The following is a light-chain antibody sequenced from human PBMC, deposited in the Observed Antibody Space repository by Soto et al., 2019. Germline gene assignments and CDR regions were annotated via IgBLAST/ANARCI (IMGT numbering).Light chain of an antibody. Sequence: QSALTQPASVSGSPGQSVTISCTGTSSDVGGYNSVSWYQHHPGKAPKLILYDVSDRPSGVSYRFSGSKSGNTASLTISGLEDADDDYYFCCSYTSSMTNVFGSGTKLTVL. J-gene: IGLJ1*01. CDR2: DVS. CDR3: CSYTSSMTNV. CDR1: SSDVGGYNS. V-gene: IGLV2-14*03.